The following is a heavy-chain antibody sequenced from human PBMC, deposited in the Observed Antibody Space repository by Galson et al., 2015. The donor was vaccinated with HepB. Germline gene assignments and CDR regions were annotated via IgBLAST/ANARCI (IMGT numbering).Heavy chain of an antibody. CDR3: ARGDYYYGVDV. V-gene: IGHV6-1*01. CDR1: GDSVSSKSAA. CDR2: TYYRSKWYS. Sequence: CAISGDSVSSKSAAWSWIRQSPSRGLEWLGRTYYRSKWYSDYAVSVKSRISITPDTSKNQFSLQLNSVTPEDTAVYYCARGDYYYGVDVWGQGTTVTVS. J-gene: IGHJ6*02.